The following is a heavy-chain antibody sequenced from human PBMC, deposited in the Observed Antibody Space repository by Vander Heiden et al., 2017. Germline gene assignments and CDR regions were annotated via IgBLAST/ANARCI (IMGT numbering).Heavy chain of an antibody. Sequence: GMHWVRQAPGQGLEWAAVISYDGSNTYYADFVKGRFTISRDNSKNPLYLQMISLRAEDTDVYYCAKDKGGKAARLNYYYYGMDVWGQGTTVTVSS. V-gene: IGHV3-30*18. J-gene: IGHJ6*02. CDR1: G. CDR2: ISYDGSNT. CDR3: AKDKGGKAARLNYYYYGMDV. D-gene: IGHD6-25*01.